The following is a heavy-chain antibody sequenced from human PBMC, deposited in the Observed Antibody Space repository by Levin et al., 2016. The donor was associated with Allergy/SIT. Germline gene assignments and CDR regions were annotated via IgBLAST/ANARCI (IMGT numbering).Heavy chain of an antibody. CDR3: ARSVAQYYFDY. Sequence: CQAPGKGLEWIGYIYYSGSTYYNPSLKSRVTISVDTSKNQFSLKLSSVTAADTAVYYCARSVAQYYFDYWGQGTLVTVSS. V-gene: IGHV4-30-4*01. J-gene: IGHJ4*02. CDR2: IYYSGST. D-gene: IGHD6-19*01.